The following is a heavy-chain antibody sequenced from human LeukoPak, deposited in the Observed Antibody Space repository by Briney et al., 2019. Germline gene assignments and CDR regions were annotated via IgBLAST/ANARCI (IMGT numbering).Heavy chain of an antibody. CDR1: GFTFDDYA. CDR2: ISWNSGSI. CDR3: AKDILSGSYRFDAFDI. V-gene: IGHV3-9*03. J-gene: IGHJ3*02. Sequence: QPGRSLRLSCAASGFTFDDYAMHWVRRAPGKGLEWVSGISWNSGSIGYADSVKGRFTISRGNAKNSLYLQMNSLRAEDMALYYCAKDILSGSYRFDAFDIWGQGTMVTVSS. D-gene: IGHD1-26*01.